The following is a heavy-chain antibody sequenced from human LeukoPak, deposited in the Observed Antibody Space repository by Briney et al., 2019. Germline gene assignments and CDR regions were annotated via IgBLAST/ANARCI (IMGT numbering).Heavy chain of an antibody. V-gene: IGHV3-15*01. Sequence: GGSLRLSCAASEFTFSDAWMSWVRQAPGKGLEWVGLIKSKSDGGTTDYAAPVKGRFTISRDDSKNTLYLQMNSLKTEDAAVYYCATVARVFFYMDVWGRGTTVTISS. D-gene: IGHD3-3*01. CDR1: EFTFSDAW. CDR2: IKSKSDGGTT. J-gene: IGHJ6*03. CDR3: ATVARVFFYMDV.